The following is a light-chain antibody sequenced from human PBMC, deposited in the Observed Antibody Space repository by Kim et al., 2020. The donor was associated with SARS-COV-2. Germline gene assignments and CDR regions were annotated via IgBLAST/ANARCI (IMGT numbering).Light chain of an antibody. V-gene: IGKV3-20*01. J-gene: IGKJ1*01. CDR1: QSISSNY. Sequence: EIVLTQSPGTLSLPPGERATLSCRASQSISSNYLAWYQHKPGQAPRLIIYGASSRATGIPDRISGSGSGTDFTLTISRLEPEDLAVYYCQQYANSPPGTLSKGTKVDIK. CDR3: QQYANSPPGT. CDR2: GAS.